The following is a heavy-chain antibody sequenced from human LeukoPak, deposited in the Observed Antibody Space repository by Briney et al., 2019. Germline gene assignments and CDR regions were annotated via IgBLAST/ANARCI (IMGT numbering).Heavy chain of an antibody. CDR1: GFTFSSYA. D-gene: IGHD3-10*01. Sequence: PGGSLRLSCAASGFTFSSYAMSWVRQAPGKGLEWVSAISGSGGSTDYADSVKGRFTISRDNSKNTLYLQMNSLRAEDTAVYYCAKVPPMVRGVISLYYSDYWGQGTLVTVSS. V-gene: IGHV3-23*01. CDR3: AKVPPMVRGVISLYYSDY. J-gene: IGHJ4*02. CDR2: ISGSGGST.